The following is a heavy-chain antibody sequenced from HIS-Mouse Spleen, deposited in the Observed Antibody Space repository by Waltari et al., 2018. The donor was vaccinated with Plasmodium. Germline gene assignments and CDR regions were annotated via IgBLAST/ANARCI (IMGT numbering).Heavy chain of an antibody. V-gene: IGHV4-39*07. CDR3: ARDRITGTSYFDY. CDR2: IYYSGST. J-gene: IGHJ4*02. Sequence: QLQLQESGPGLVKPSETLSLTCTVSGGSISSSSYYRARIRQPPGKGLEWIGSIYYSGSTYYNPSPKSRVTISVDTSKNQFSLKLSSVTAADTAVYYCARDRITGTSYFDYWGQGTLVTVSS. D-gene: IGHD1-7*01. CDR1: GGSISSSSYY.